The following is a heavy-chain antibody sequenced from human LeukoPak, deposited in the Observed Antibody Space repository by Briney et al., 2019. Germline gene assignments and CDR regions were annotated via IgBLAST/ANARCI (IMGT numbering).Heavy chain of an antibody. V-gene: IGHV1-2*02. CDR2: INPNSGGT. J-gene: IGHJ4*02. Sequence: ASVKVSCKASGYTFTAYYIHWVRQAPGQGLEWMGWINPNSGGTSYAQNFQGRVTMTRDTSISTTYMELSRLRSDDTDDTAVYYCARDIRATANFFDYWGQGTLVTVSS. CDR1: GYTFTAYY. D-gene: IGHD5-12*01. CDR3: ARDIRATANFFDY.